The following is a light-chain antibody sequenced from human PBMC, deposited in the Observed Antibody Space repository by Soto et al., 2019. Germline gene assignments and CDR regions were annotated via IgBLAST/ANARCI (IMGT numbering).Light chain of an antibody. CDR3: QQYSSRRT. J-gene: IGKJ1*01. CDR1: ESVSTN. V-gene: IGKV3-15*01. CDR2: AAS. Sequence: TVMTQSPATLSVSPGGRVTLSCRASESVSTNLAWYQQKAGQAPRVLIYAASTRATGIPARFSGSGSGTEFTLTISSLQSEDFAVYYCQQYSSRRTFGQGTKVDIK.